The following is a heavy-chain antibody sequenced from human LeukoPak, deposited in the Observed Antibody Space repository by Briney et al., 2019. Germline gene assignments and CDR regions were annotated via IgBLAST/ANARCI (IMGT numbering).Heavy chain of an antibody. Sequence: GGSLRLSCAASGFTFSSSGMHWVRQATGKGLEWVSSISSSSSYIYYADSVKGRFTISRDNAKNSLYLQMNSLRAEDTAVYYCARGLGEGYWGQGTLVTVSS. V-gene: IGHV3-21*01. J-gene: IGHJ4*02. CDR3: ARGLGEGY. CDR2: ISSSSSYI. CDR1: GFTFSSSG. D-gene: IGHD2-21*01.